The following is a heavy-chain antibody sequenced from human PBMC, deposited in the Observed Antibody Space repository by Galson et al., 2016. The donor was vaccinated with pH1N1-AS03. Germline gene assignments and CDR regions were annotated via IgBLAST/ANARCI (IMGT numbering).Heavy chain of an antibody. CDR3: AKDIGDGHNYGADY. V-gene: IGHV3-30*02. CDR1: GFFFNDFG. D-gene: IGHD5-24*01. Sequence: SLRLSCAASGFFFNDFGIHWVRQAPGKGLEWVAFIRSVGDIKFYADSVKGRFTISRDNSENTVHLQMNSLRAEDTAVYYCAKDIGDGHNYGADYWGQGTLVTVSS. J-gene: IGHJ4*02. CDR2: IRSVGDIK.